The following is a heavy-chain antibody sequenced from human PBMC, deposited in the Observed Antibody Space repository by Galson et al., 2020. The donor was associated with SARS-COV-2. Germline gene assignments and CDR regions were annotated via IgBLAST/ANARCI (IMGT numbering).Heavy chain of an antibody. V-gene: IGHV3-9*01. J-gene: IGHJ6*02. CDR3: AKDTQRLGYCSGGSCYSEGYGMDV. CDR1: GFTFDDYA. Sequence: LKISCAAPGFTFDDYAMHWVRQTPGKGLEWVSGISWNSGSIVHADSVKGRFTIYRDNAKNSLYLQMNSLRAEDTALYYCAKDTQRLGYCSGGSCYSEGYGMDVWGQGTTVTVSS. CDR2: ISWNSGSI. D-gene: IGHD2-15*01.